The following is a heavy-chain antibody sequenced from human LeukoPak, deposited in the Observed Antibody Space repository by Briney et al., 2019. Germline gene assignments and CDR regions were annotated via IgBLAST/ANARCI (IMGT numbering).Heavy chain of an antibody. CDR1: GFTFTSYS. CDR2: ISGGGGST. J-gene: IGHJ4*02. CDR3: AKDAQYYYGSGTYFDY. V-gene: IGHV3-23*01. D-gene: IGHD3-10*01. Sequence: GGSLRLSCAASGFTFTSYSMNWVRQAPGKGLEWVSTISGGGGSTYYADSVKGRFTISRDNSKNTLYLQMNSLRAGDTAVYYCAKDAQYYYGSGTYFDYWGQGTLVTVSS.